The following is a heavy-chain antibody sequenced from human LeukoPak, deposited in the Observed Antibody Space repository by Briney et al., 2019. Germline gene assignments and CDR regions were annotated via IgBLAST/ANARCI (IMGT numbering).Heavy chain of an antibody. J-gene: IGHJ4*02. V-gene: IGHV4-39*07. Sequence: SETLSLTCTVSGGSFTDYFWGWIRQPPGKGLEWIGSIYYSVRTFYNPSLKNRVSISLDTSKGQFSLNLDSVTAADTAVYFCTRDRAHGTQDYWGQGTLVTVS. D-gene: IGHD1-26*01. CDR3: TRDRAHGTQDY. CDR1: GGSFTDYF. CDR2: IYYSVRT.